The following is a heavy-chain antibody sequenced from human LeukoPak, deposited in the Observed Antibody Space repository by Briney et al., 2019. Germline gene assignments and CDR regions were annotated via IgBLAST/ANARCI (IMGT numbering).Heavy chain of an antibody. J-gene: IGHJ5*02. V-gene: IGHV1-2*02. CDR3: AGDRYCSGGSCIRPNWFDP. CDR1: GYTFTGYY. Sequence: GASVRVSCKASGYTFTGYYMHWVRQAPGQGLEWVGWINPNSGGTNYAQKFQGRVTMTRDTSISTAYMELSRLRSDDTAVYYCAGDRYCSGGSCIRPNWFDPWGQGTLVTVSS. CDR2: INPNSGGT. D-gene: IGHD2-15*01.